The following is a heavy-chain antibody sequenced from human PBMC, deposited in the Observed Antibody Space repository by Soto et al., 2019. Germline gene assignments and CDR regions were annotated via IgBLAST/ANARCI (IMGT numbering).Heavy chain of an antibody. CDR2: IYYSGST. Sequence: SATLSLTCTVPGVSIISYYWSWILQPPGKGLEWIGDIYYSGSTNYNPSLKSRVTISVDTSKNQFSLKLSSVTAADTAVYYCARRPGYSSIFSDNYYHHYRLSVPAQRTTVPVSS. D-gene: IGHD6-13*01. J-gene: IGHJ6*02. CDR1: GVSIISYY. V-gene: IGHV4-59*12. CDR3: ARRPGYSSIFSDNYYHHYRLSV.